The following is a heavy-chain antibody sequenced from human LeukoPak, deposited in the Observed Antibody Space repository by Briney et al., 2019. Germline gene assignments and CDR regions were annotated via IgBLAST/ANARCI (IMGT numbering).Heavy chain of an antibody. CDR1: GFTFINYA. CDR2: ISGSGERT. Sequence: PGGSLRLSCVTSGFTFINYALSWGRQAPGKGLEWVSIISGSGERTYYADSVKGRVTVARDNSKNTLYLQMKSLRAEHTAVYYCVSQSYIGSDTSYLHHWGQGTRVAVSS. V-gene: IGHV3-23*01. J-gene: IGHJ4*02. CDR3: VSQSYIGSDTSYLHH. D-gene: IGHD1-26*01.